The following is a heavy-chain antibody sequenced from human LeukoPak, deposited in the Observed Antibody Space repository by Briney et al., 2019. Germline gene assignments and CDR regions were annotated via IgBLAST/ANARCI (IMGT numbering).Heavy chain of an antibody. V-gene: IGHV1-69*04. J-gene: IGHJ4*02. CDR3: ARGRIVGAPDY. Sequence: GASVKVSCKASAGTFSSYAISWVRQAPGQGLEWMGRIIPILGITNYAQKLQGRVTMTTDTSTSTAYMELRSLRSDDTAVYYCARGRIVGAPDYWGQGTLVTVSS. CDR2: IIPILGIT. CDR1: AGTFSSYA. D-gene: IGHD1-26*01.